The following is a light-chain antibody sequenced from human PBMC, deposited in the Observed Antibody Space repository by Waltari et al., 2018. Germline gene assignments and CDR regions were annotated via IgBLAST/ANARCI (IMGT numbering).Light chain of an antibody. J-gene: IGKJ1*01. CDR1: QSISTY. V-gene: IGKV1-39*01. CDR3: QQSYSPLST. CDR2: DTS. Sequence: DIQMTQSPSSLSASVGDRVTITGRASQSISTYLNWYQQKPGKAPKLLISDTSSLQSGVPSRFSGRGSGTDFTLTISSLQAEDLATYYCQQSYSPLSTFGQGTKVEIK.